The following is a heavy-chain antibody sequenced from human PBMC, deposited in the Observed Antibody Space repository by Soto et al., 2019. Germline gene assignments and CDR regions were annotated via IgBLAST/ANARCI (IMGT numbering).Heavy chain of an antibody. Sequence: PGGSLRLSCAASGFTFSSYWMSWVRQAPGKGLEWVANIKQDGSEKYYVDSVKGRFTISRDNAKNSLYLQMNSLRAEDTAVYYCARVTGDTYYDFWSGYYTPYYFDYWGQGTLVTVSS. D-gene: IGHD3-3*01. J-gene: IGHJ4*02. CDR1: GFTFSSYW. CDR2: IKQDGSEK. V-gene: IGHV3-7*01. CDR3: ARVTGDTYYDFWSGYYTPYYFDY.